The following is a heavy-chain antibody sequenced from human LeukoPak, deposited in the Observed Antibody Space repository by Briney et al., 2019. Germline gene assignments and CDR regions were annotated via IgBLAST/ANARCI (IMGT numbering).Heavy chain of an antibody. D-gene: IGHD7-27*01. CDR2: INPNSGGT. CDR1: GYTFTGYY. V-gene: IGHV1-2*06. CDR3: ASSGGGWGTETFDY. Sequence: ASVEVSCKASGYTFTGYYMHWVRQAPGQGLEWMGRINPNSGGTNYAQKFQGRVTMTRDTSISTAYMELSRLRSDDTAVYYCASSGGGWGTETFDYWGQGTLVTVSS. J-gene: IGHJ4*02.